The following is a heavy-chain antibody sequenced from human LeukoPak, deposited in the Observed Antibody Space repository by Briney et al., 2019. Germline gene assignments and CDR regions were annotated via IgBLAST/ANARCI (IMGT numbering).Heavy chain of an antibody. Sequence: GGSLRLSCAASGFSFIDYYMSWIRQAPGKGLEWVSYVDDSGRIIYYGGSVQGRFTISRDNARNSLFLQMNSLTAEDTAAYFCARVRRAAADALRYFDYWGQGTLVTVSS. CDR3: ARVRRAAADALRYFDY. J-gene: IGHJ4*02. CDR1: GFSFIDYY. D-gene: IGHD6-13*01. CDR2: VDDSGRII. V-gene: IGHV3-11*01.